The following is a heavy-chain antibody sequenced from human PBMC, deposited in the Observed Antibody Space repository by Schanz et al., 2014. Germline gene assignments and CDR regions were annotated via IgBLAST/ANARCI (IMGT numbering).Heavy chain of an antibody. J-gene: IGHJ5*02. Sequence: EVQVVESGGGLVRPGGSLRLSCSGFTVSAYSANWVRQAPGKGLEWVSVIYNGGGGRTYYADSVKGRFTISSDNSKNTVFLKMNSRRADDTAVYYCARPPPLVRGIAGWFGPWGQGSLVTVSS. CDR3: ARPPPLVRGIAGWFGP. CDR2: IYNGGGGRT. V-gene: IGHV3-66*04. D-gene: IGHD3-10*01. CDR1: GFTVSAYS.